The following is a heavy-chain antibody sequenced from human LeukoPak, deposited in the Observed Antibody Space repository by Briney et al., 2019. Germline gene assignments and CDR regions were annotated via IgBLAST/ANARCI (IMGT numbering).Heavy chain of an antibody. CDR3: AKGSSSGGSCYPRSRRDNWFDP. V-gene: IGHV3-23*01. J-gene: IGHJ5*02. Sequence: GGSLRLSCAASGFTFSSYDMSWVRQAPGKGLEWVSAISGSGGSTYYADSVKGRFTISRDNSKNTLYLQMNSLRAEDTAVYYCAKGSSSGGSCYPRSRRDNWFDPWGQGTLVTVSS. CDR1: GFTFSSYD. D-gene: IGHD2-15*01. CDR2: ISGSGGST.